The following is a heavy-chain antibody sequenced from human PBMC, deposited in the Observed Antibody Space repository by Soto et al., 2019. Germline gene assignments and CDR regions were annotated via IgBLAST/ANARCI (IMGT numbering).Heavy chain of an antibody. CDR3: ASYCSGGSCYPYYYYGMDV. D-gene: IGHD2-15*01. CDR2: IIPIFGTA. V-gene: IGHV1-69*01. Sequence: QVQLVQSGAEVKKPGSSVKVSCKASGGTFSSYAISWVRQAPGQGLEWMGGIIPIFGTANYAQKFQGRVTITADESTSTAYMEVSSLRSEDTAVYYCASYCSGGSCYPYYYYGMDVWGQGTTVTVSS. CDR1: GGTFSSYA. J-gene: IGHJ6*02.